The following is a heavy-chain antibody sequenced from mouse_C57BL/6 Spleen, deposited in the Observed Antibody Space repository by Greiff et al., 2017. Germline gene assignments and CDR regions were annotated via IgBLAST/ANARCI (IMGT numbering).Heavy chain of an antibody. V-gene: IGHV1-82*01. CDR2: IYPGDGDT. CDR3: ARSAFITTVVAPSFDV. D-gene: IGHD1-1*01. Sequence: QVQLQQSGPELVKPGASVKISCKASGYAFSSSWMNWVKQRPGKGLEWIGRIYPGDGDTNYNGKFKGKATLTADKSSSTAYMQLSSLTSEDSAVYFCARSAFITTVVAPSFDVWGTGTTVTVSS. J-gene: IGHJ1*03. CDR1: GYAFSSSW.